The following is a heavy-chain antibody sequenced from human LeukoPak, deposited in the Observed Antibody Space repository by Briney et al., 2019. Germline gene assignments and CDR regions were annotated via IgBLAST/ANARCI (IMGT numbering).Heavy chain of an antibody. Sequence: ETLSLTCAVYGGSFSGYYWSWIRQPPGKGLEWIGEINHSGSTNYNPPLKSRVTISVDTSKNQFSLKLSSVTAADTAVYYCARVYDFWSGYYFDYWGQGTLVTVSS. CDR2: INHSGST. J-gene: IGHJ4*02. CDR1: GGSFSGYY. D-gene: IGHD3-3*01. CDR3: ARVYDFWSGYYFDY. V-gene: IGHV4-34*01.